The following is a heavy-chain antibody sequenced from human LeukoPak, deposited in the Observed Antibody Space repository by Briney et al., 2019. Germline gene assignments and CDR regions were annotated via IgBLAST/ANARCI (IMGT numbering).Heavy chain of an antibody. D-gene: IGHD1-7*01. CDR2: VDVGGAT. J-gene: IGHJ5*02. CDR3: AGGPSSLELLKT. CDR1: GGSITKLEYY. V-gene: IGHV4-61*02. Sequence: PSETLSLTCNVSGGSITKLEYYWRWIRQPAGKGLEWIARVDVGGATNYNPSLKSRVSISVDPSKNQFSLKVTSVTAADTALYFCAGGPSSLELLKTWGQGTLVTVSS.